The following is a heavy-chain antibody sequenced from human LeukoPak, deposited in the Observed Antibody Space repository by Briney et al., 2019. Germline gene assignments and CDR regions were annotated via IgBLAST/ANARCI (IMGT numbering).Heavy chain of an antibody. CDR1: GFTFSSYA. J-gene: IGHJ4*02. D-gene: IGHD6-19*01. Sequence: GGSLRLSCAASGFTFSSYAMSWVRQAPGKGLEWVSDINGSGGSTYYADSVKGRFTISRDNSKNTLYLQMNSLRAEDTAVYYCAKGSVAGTDYWGQGTLVTVSS. CDR2: INGSGGST. V-gene: IGHV3-23*01. CDR3: AKGSVAGTDY.